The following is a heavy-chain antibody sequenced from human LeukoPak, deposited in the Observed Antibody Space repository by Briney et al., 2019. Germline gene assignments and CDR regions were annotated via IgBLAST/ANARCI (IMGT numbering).Heavy chain of an antibody. Sequence: GRSLRLSCVASGFTLSTYGMHWVRQAPGKGLEWVAVMSHDGGIEKYAGSVKGRFTISRDNSRETLFLQMNSLRSDDTAVYYCARAKIIYSITHMDVWGQGTTVTVSS. J-gene: IGHJ6*02. D-gene: IGHD5-12*01. V-gene: IGHV3-30*03. CDR1: GFTLSTYG. CDR2: MSHDGGIE. CDR3: ARAKIIYSITHMDV.